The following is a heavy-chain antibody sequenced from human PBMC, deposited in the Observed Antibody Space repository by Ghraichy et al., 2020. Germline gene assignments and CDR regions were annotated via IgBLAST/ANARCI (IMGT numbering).Heavy chain of an antibody. D-gene: IGHD4-23*01. V-gene: IGHV3-23*01. CDR3: AKDLSPAVD. CDR1: GFTFSSYA. Sequence: GESLNISCAASGFTFSSYAMSWVRQAPGKGLEWVSAISGSGGSTYYADSVKGRFTISRDNSKNTLYLQMNSLRAEDTAVYYCAKDLSPAVDWGQGTLVTVSS. CDR2: ISGSGGST. J-gene: IGHJ4*02.